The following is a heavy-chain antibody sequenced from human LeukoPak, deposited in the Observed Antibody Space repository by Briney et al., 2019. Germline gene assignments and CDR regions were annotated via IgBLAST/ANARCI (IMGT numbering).Heavy chain of an antibody. V-gene: IGHV1-69*06. CDR2: IIPMFGTT. D-gene: IGHD3-10*01. CDR3: ARGQKRFGSQSYSEYYYYYYMDV. J-gene: IGHJ6*03. Sequence: SVKVSCKASGGTFSSYSISWVRQAPGQGLEWMGVIIPMFGTTTYAQRFQGRVTITADKSTSTAYMELSSLRSEDTAVYYCARGQKRFGSQSYSEYYYYYYMDVWGKGTAVTVSS. CDR1: GGTFSSYS.